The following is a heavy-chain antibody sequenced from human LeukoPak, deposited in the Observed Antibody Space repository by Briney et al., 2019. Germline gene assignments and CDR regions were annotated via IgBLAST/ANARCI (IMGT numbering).Heavy chain of an antibody. CDR1: GYTFTGYY. V-gene: IGHV1-2*02. D-gene: IGHD2-2*01. Sequence: ASVRVSCKASGYTFTGYYMHWVRQAPGQGLEWMGWINPNSGGTNYAQKFQGRVTMTRDTSISTAYMELSRLRSDDTAAYYCARGLIPAATPFDYWGQGTLVTVSS. J-gene: IGHJ4*02. CDR3: ARGLIPAATPFDY. CDR2: INPNSGGT.